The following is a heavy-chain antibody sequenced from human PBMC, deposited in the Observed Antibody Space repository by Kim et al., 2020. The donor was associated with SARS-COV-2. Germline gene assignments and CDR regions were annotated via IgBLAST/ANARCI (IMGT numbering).Heavy chain of an antibody. Sequence: ASVKVSCKASGYTFTSYGISWVRQAPGQGLEWMGWISAYNGNTNYAQKLQGRVTMTTDTSTSTAYMELRSLRSDDTAVYYCARDLFYYGSGSYYTPSYYYGMDVWGQGTTVTVSS. D-gene: IGHD3-10*01. V-gene: IGHV1-18*01. CDR3: ARDLFYYGSGSYYTPSYYYGMDV. J-gene: IGHJ6*02. CDR2: ISAYNGNT. CDR1: GYTFTSYG.